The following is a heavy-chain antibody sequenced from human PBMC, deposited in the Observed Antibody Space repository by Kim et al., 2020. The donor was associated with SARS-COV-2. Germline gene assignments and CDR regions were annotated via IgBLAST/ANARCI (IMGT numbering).Heavy chain of an antibody. CDR3: ARGSGRGYRYGWVYYYCGMDA. CDR2: ISYDGSNK. Sequence: GGSLRLSCAASGFTFSSYGMHWVRQAPGKGLEWVAVISYDGSNKYYADSVKGRFTISRDNSKNTLYLQMNSLRAEDTAVYYCARGSGRGYRYGWVYYYCGMDAWGHGTTGTSSS. D-gene: IGHD5-18*01. V-gene: IGHV3-33*05. J-gene: IGHJ6*01. CDR1: GFTFSSYG.